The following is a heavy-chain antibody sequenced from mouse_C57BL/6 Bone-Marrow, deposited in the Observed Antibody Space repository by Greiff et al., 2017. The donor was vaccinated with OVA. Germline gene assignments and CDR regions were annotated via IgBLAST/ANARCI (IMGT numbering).Heavy chain of an antibody. CDR3: TRSAMDY. Sequence: VQLQESGAELVRPGASVTLSCKASGYTFTDYEMHWVKQTPVHGLEWIGAIDPETGGTAYNQKFKGKAILTADKSSSTAYMELRSLTSEDSAVYYCTRSAMDYWGQGTSVTVSS. CDR1: GYTFTDYE. V-gene: IGHV1-15*01. CDR2: IDPETGGT. J-gene: IGHJ4*01.